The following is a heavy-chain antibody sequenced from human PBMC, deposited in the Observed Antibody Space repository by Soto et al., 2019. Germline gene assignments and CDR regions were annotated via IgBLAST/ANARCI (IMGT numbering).Heavy chain of an antibody. CDR1: GDSVSSSSVT. J-gene: IGHJ5*01. Sequence: SQTLSLTCAISGDSVSSSSVTWNWIRQSPSRGLEWLGRTYYRSKWYNDYAESVRSRITINPDTSKNQFSLHLNSVTPEDTAVYYCVRLIGNSWLDFWGQGTLVTVSS. CDR3: VRLIGNSWLDF. D-gene: IGHD1-26*01. V-gene: IGHV6-1*01. CDR2: TYYRSKWYN.